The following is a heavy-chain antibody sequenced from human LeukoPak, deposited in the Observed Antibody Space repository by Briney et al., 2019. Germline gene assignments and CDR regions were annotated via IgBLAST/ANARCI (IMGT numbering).Heavy chain of an antibody. CDR1: GFTFRSFA. CDR2: INHSGST. Sequence: PGGSLRLSCAASGFTFRSFAMNWIRQPPGKGLEWIGEINHSGSTNYDPSLKSRVTISVDTSKNQFTLKLSSVTAADTAVYYCAKEGTYTYGASDFDYWGQGTLVTVSS. CDR3: AKEGTYTYGASDFDY. V-gene: IGHV4-34*01. J-gene: IGHJ4*02. D-gene: IGHD4/OR15-4a*01.